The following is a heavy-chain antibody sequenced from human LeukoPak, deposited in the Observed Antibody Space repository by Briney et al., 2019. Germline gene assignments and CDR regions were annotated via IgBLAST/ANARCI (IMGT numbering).Heavy chain of an antibody. CDR2: IYYSGST. J-gene: IGHJ6*02. CDR3: ARARDYYDSSGYSYGMDV. CDR1: GGSISSYY. Sequence: SETLSLTCTVSGGSISSYYWSWIRQPPGKGLEWIGYIYYSGSTNYNPSLKSRVTISVDTSKNQFSLKLSSVTAADTAVYYCARARDYYDSSGYSYGMDVWGQGTTVTVSS. V-gene: IGHV4-59*01. D-gene: IGHD3-22*01.